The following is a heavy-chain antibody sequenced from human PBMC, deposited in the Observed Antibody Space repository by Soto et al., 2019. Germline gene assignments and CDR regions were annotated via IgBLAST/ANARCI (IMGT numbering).Heavy chain of an antibody. D-gene: IGHD3-22*01. Sequence: EVQLEQSGAEVKKPGESLTISCKGSGYSFAGYRITWVRQMPGKGLEWMGRIDPSDSQTYYSPSFRGHVTISAAKSITTVFLQWSSLRASDTAMYYCARQIYDSDSGPNFQYYFDSWGQGTLVTVSS. CDR2: IDPSDSQT. J-gene: IGHJ4*02. V-gene: IGHV5-10-1*03. CDR3: ARQIYDSDSGPNFQYYFDS. CDR1: GYSFAGYR.